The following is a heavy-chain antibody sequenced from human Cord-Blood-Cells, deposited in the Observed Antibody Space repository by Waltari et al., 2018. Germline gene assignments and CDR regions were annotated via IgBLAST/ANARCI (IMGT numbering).Heavy chain of an antibody. Sequence: QVQLQQWGAGLLKPSVTLSLTCAVYGGSFRGYYWSGIRQPPGKGLKWIGEINHSGSTNYNQSLKRRVTISVDTSKNQFSLKLSSVTAADTAVYYCARSPGSWYYFDYWRQGTLVTVSS. D-gene: IGHD6-13*01. CDR3: ARSPGSWYYFDY. CDR2: INHSGST. V-gene: IGHV4-34*01. CDR1: GGSFRGYY. J-gene: IGHJ4*02.